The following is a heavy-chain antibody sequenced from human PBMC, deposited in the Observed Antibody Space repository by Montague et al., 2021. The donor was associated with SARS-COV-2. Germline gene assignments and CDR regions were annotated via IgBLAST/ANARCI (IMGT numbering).Heavy chain of an antibody. J-gene: IGHJ4*02. Sequence: SETLSLTCTVAGGSISTFSYWGWFRQPPGRGLQWIGSIDFGGSTXLYPSLKNRVAISVDTSMNHFSLKLSSLTAADTAVYYCSKEPGGSCSGGSCYNFDYWGQGTLVTVSS. CDR2: IDFGGST. V-gene: IGHV4-39*02. CDR3: SKEPGGSCSGGSCYNFDY. CDR1: GGSISTFSY. D-gene: IGHD2-15*01.